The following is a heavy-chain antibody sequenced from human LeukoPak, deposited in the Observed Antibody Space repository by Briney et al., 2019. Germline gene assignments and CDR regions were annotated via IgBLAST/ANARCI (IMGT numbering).Heavy chain of an antibody. J-gene: IGHJ3*02. D-gene: IGHD2-15*01. CDR1: GGSISSGGYS. CDR2: IYHSGST. CDR3: ARVFGGGAFDI. V-gene: IGHV4-30-2*01. Sequence: SETLSLTCAVSGGSISSGGYSWSWIRQPPGKGLEWIGYIYHSGSTYYNPSLKSRVTISVDRSKNRFSLKLSSVTAADTAVYYCARVFGGGAFDIWGQGTMVTVSS.